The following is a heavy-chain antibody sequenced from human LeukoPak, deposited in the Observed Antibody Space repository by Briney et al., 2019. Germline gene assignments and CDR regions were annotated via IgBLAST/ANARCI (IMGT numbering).Heavy chain of an antibody. CDR1: GGSITSTNY. J-gene: IGHJ3*01. V-gene: IGHV4-4*02. D-gene: IGHD6-13*01. CDR3: ARGSSSSWYSFDF. CDR2: IYFTGTT. Sequence: SGTLSLTCGVSGGSITSTNYWTWVRQPPGKGLQWIGRIYFTGTTNYNPSLQSRVTMSVDTSKYQFSLELSSVTAADTAVYYCARGSSSSWYSFDFWGQGTVVTASS.